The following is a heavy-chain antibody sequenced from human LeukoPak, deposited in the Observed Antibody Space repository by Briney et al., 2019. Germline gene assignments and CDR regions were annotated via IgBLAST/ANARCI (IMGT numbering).Heavy chain of an antibody. D-gene: IGHD5-12*01. J-gene: IGHJ4*02. CDR3: ARDGHGYGGYAFDY. CDR1: GYLFTGYY. V-gene: IGHV1-2*02. CDR2: INPNSGGT. Sequence: ASVKVSCKASGYLFTGYYIHWVRQAPGQGLEWMGWINPNSGGTTYAQKFQGRVTMTRDTSIITAYMELSRLGSDDTAVYYCARDGHGYGGYAFDYWGQGTLVTVSS.